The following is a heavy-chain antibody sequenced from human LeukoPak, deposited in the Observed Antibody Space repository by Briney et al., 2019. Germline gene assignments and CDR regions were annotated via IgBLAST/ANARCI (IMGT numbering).Heavy chain of an antibody. J-gene: IGHJ4*02. CDR3: ATPPQWLVPQNFYS. CDR1: GDTFTSFA. Sequence: SVKVSCKASGDTFTSFAISWVRQAPGQGLEWMGGIIPIFGTANYAQKFQGRVTITPDTSTSTAYMELSSLRSEDRGVYYCATPPQWLVPQNFYSSGQGTLFTVSS. V-gene: IGHV1-69*06. CDR2: IIPIFGTA. D-gene: IGHD6-19*01.